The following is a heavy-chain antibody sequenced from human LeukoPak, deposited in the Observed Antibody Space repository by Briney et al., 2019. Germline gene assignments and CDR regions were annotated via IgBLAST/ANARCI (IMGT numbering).Heavy chain of an antibody. J-gene: IGHJ3*02. CDR2: ISYDGSNK. D-gene: IGHD3-22*01. V-gene: IGHV3-30-3*01. CDR1: GFTFSSYA. CDR3: ARVGRDSSGSHAFDI. Sequence: GGSLRLSCAASGFTFSSYAMHWVRQAPGKGLEWVAVISYDGSNKYYADSVKGRFTISRDNSKNTLYLQMNSLRAEDTAVYYCARVGRDSSGSHAFDIWGQGTMVTVSS.